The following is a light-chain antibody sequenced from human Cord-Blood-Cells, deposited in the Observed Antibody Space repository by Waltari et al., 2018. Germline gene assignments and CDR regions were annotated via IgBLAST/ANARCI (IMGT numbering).Light chain of an antibody. CDR2: DAS. J-gene: IGKJ2*03. CDR3: QQYDNLPPYS. Sequence: DIQMTQSPSSLSASVGDRVTITCQASQDISNYLNWYQQKPGKAPKLLIYDASNLETGAPSRCSGSGSGTDFTVTISSLQPEDIASYYCQQYDNLPPYSFGQGTKLEIK. CDR1: QDISNY. V-gene: IGKV1-33*01.